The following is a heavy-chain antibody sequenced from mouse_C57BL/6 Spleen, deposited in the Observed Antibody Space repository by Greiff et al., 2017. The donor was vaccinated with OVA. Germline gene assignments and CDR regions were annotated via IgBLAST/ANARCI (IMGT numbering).Heavy chain of an antibody. J-gene: IGHJ2*01. CDR1: GYTFTGYW. Sequence: VQLQQSGAELMKPGASVKLSCKATGYTFTGYWIEWVKQRPGHGLEWIGEILPGSGSTNYNEKFKGKATFTADTSSSTAYMQLSSLTSEDSAVYFCAIYDYAYYFDYWGQGTTLTVSS. CDR2: ILPGSGST. V-gene: IGHV1-9*01. CDR3: AIYDYAYYFDY. D-gene: IGHD2-4*01.